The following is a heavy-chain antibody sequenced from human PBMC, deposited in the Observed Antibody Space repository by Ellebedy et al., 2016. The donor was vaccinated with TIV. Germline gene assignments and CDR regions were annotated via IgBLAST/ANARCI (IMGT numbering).Heavy chain of an antibody. D-gene: IGHD3-22*01. CDR2: INPNSGGT. Sequence: AASVKVSCKASGYTFTGYYMHWVRQAPGQGLEWMGWINPNSGGTNYAQKFQGWVTMTRDTSISTAYLDLSRLRSEVTAVYYCARGDSSSSYSNDAFDIWGQGTMVTVSS. CDR3: ARGDSSSSYSNDAFDI. J-gene: IGHJ3*02. V-gene: IGHV1-2*04. CDR1: GYTFTGYY.